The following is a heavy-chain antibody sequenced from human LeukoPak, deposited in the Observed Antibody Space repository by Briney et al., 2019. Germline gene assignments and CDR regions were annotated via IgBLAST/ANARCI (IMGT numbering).Heavy chain of an antibody. CDR2: ISHSGRA. V-gene: IGHV4-34*01. CDR1: GGSFSDYY. CDR3: ARESRTGNTYGKQFDY. D-gene: IGHD5-18*01. J-gene: IGHJ4*02. Sequence: KTSETLSLTCAVYGGSFSDYYWTWIRQPPGKGLEWIGEISHSGRASYNPSLKSRVTMSVGTSKNQFSLILSSVSAADTAVYYCARESRTGNTYGKQFDYWGQGTLVTVSS.